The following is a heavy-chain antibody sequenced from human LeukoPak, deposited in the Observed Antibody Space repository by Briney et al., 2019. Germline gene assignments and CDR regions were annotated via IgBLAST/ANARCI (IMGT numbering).Heavy chain of an antibody. V-gene: IGHV4-34*01. CDR3: ARGRGYCSSTSCYYFDY. J-gene: IGHJ4*02. Sequence: SETLSLTCAVYGGSFSGYYWSWVRQPPGKGLEWIGEINHSGSTNYNPSLKSRVTISVDTSKNQFSLKLSSVTAADTAVYYCARGRGYCSSTSCYYFDYWGQGTLVTVSS. D-gene: IGHD2-2*01. CDR2: INHSGST. CDR1: GGSFSGYY.